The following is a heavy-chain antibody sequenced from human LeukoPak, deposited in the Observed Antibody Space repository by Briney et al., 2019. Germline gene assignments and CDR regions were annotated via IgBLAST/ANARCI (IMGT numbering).Heavy chain of an antibody. CDR1: GFAFSSYE. CDR2: ISSSGSTI. CDR3: ARANPPYSSSWFFDY. Sequence: PGGSLRLSCAASGFAFSSYEMNWVRQAPGKELEWVSHISSSGSTIYYADSVKGRFTISRDNAKNSLYLQMNSLRAEDTAVYYCARANPPYSSSWFFDYWGQGTLVTVSS. V-gene: IGHV3-48*03. J-gene: IGHJ4*02. D-gene: IGHD6-13*01.